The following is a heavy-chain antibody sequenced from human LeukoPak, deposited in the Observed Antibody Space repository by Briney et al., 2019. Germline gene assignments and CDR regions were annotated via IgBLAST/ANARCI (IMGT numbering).Heavy chain of an antibody. Sequence: TGGSLRLSCAASGFTFSSYWMSWVRQAPGKGLEWVANIKQDGSEKYYVDSVKGRFTISRDNAKNSLYLQMNSLRAEDTAVYCCARDLRTMVRGVIILDAFDIWGQGTMVTVSS. CDR2: IKQDGSEK. CDR3: ARDLRTMVRGVIILDAFDI. CDR1: GFTFSSYW. D-gene: IGHD3-10*01. J-gene: IGHJ3*02. V-gene: IGHV3-7*01.